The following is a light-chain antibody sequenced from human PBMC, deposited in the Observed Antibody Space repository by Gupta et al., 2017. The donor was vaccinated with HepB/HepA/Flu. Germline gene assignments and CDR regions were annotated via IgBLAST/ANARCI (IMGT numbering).Light chain of an antibody. CDR3: QQSFSIPFT. V-gene: IGKV1-39*01. Sequence: IQMTQSPSSLSASVGDRVTITCRASQSISSYLNWYRLKPGKAPKLLINAESSLQSGVPSRFSGSGYGTDFTLTISSLQPEDSATYYCQQSFSIPFTFGPGTKVVIK. J-gene: IGKJ3*01. CDR1: QSISSY. CDR2: AES.